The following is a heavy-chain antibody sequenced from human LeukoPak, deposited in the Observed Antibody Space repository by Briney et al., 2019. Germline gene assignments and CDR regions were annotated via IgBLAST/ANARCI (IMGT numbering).Heavy chain of an antibody. D-gene: IGHD6-13*01. CDR2: ISAYNGNT. CDR3: ARTPSTSETAAGSFDY. CDR1: VYTFTSYG. J-gene: IGHJ4*02. V-gene: IGHV1-18*01. Sequence: AASVKVSCKASVYTFTSYGISWVRQAPGQGLEWMGWISAYNGNTNYAQKLQGRVTMNTDTSTSTAYMDLRSLRSDDTAVYYCARTPSTSETAAGSFDYWGQGTLVTVSS.